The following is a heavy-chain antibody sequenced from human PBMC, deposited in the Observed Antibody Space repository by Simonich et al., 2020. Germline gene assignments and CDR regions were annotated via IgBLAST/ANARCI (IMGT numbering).Heavy chain of an antibody. CDR3: ARARLYSSSHAFDI. D-gene: IGHD6-6*01. Sequence: QVQLVQSGAEVKKPGASVKVSCKASGYTFTGYYMHWVRQAPGQGLERMGWINPNSGGTNYAHKFQGRVTMTRDPSISTAYMELSRLRSDDTAVYYCARARLYSSSHAFDIWGQGTMVTVSS. V-gene: IGHV1-2*07. J-gene: IGHJ3*02. CDR1: GYTFTGYY. CDR2: INPNSGGT.